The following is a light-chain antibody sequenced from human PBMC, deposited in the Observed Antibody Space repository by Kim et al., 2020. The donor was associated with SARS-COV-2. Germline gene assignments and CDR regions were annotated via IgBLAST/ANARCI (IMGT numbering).Light chain of an antibody. J-gene: IGLJ3*02. Sequence: GQSVTLSCTGTSSDFGGYNYAALYQQHPGKAPKLMIYEVSQRPSGVPDRFSGSKSGNTASLTVSGLQAEDEADYYCSSYAGINNLVFGGGTKLTVL. V-gene: IGLV2-8*01. CDR3: SSYAGINNLV. CDR1: SSDFGGYNY. CDR2: EVS.